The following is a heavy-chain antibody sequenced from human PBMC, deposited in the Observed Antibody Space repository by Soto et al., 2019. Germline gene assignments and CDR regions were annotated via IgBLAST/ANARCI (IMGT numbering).Heavy chain of an antibody. CDR2: MYYRGST. J-gene: IGHJ5*02. CDR1: GGSISSSRYY. D-gene: IGHD3-3*01. CDR3: ARQTMYYDFWRGPNWFDP. Sequence: QLQLQESGPGLVKPSETLSLTCTVSGGSISSSRYYWGWIRQPPGKGLEWIGSMYYRGSTYYNPSLKSRVALSVDTSKNQFSLQRSSVPAADTAVYYCARQTMYYDFWRGPNWFDPWGQGTLVTVSS. V-gene: IGHV4-39*01.